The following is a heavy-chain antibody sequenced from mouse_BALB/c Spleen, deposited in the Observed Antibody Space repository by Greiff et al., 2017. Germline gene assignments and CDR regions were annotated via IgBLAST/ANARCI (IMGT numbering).Heavy chain of an antibody. V-gene: IGHV4-2*02. CDR1: GFDFSRYW. CDR3: ARRSYYYAMDY. CDR2: INPGSSTI. J-gene: IGHJ4*01. Sequence: EVKLLESGGGLVQPGGSLNLSCAASGFDFSRYWMSWARQAPGKGQEWIGEINPGSSTINYTPSLKDKFIISRDNAKNTLYLQMSKVRSEDTALYYCARRSYYYAMDYWGQGTSVTVSS.